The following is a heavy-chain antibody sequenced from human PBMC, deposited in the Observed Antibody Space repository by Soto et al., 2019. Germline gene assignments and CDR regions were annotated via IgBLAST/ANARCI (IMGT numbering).Heavy chain of an antibody. CDR1: GFTFSSYA. CDR3: AKGWSSRPYYFDY. J-gene: IGHJ4*02. V-gene: IGHV3-23*01. CDR2: ISGSGGST. Sequence: HPGGSLRLSCAASGFTFSSYAMSWVRQAPGKGLEWVSAISGSGGSTYYADSVKGRFTISRDNSKNTLYLQMNSLRAEDTAVYYCAKGWSSRPYYFDYWGQGTLVTVSS. D-gene: IGHD1-26*01.